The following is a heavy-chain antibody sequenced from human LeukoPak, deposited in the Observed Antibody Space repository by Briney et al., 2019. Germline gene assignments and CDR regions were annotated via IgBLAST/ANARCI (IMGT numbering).Heavy chain of an antibody. CDR1: GFTFSDYS. CDR2: ISRRSTYI. J-gene: IGHJ4*02. Sequence: GGSLRLSCAVSGFTFSDYSMNWVRQAPGKGLEWVSSISRRSTYIYYADSVKGRFTISRDNARSSLYLQMNSLRVEDTAVYYCAREPEVVIAINRLDNWGQGTLVTVSS. D-gene: IGHD2-21*01. V-gene: IGHV3-21*06. CDR3: AREPEVVIAINRLDN.